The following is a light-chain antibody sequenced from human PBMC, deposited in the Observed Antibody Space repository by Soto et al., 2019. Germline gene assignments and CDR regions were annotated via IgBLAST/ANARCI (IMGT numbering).Light chain of an antibody. J-gene: IGKJ1*01. CDR1: QSISSY. CDR2: AAS. CDR3: QQSYSTVWT. Sequence: DIQMTQSPSSLSASVGDRVTITCRASQSISSYLNWYQQKPGKAPKLLIYAASSLQSGVPSRFSGSGSGTDFNLTISSLQPEDFATYYCQQSYSTVWTFGQGTKVDIK. V-gene: IGKV1-39*01.